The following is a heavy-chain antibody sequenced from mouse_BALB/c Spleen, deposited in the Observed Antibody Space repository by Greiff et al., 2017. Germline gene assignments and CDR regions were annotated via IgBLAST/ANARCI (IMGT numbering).Heavy chain of an antibody. Sequence: EVQVVESGGGLVKPGGSLKLSCAASGFAFSSSDMSWVRQTPEKRLEWVAYLSSGGGSTYYPDTVKGRFTISSDNAKNTLYLQMSSLKSEDTAMYYCARRAHYGTYAMDYGGKGTSVTVSS. CDR1: GFAFSSSD. D-gene: IGHD2-1*01. J-gene: IGHJ4*01. CDR3: ARRAHYGTYAMDY. V-gene: IGHV5-12-1*01. CDR2: LSSGGGST.